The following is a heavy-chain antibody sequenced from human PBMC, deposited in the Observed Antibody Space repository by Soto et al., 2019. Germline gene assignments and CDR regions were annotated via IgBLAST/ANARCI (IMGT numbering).Heavy chain of an antibody. D-gene: IGHD6-19*01. J-gene: IGHJ5*02. V-gene: IGHV3-7*01. CDR3: ARDLIAVAGTILDSFDP. Sequence: HPGGSLRLSCAASGFTFRSYWMSWVRQAPGMGLEWVAIIKQDGSEKYYVDSVKGRFTISRDSSKNTLYLQMNSLRAEDTAVYYCARDLIAVAGTILDSFDPWGQGTLVTVSS. CDR2: IKQDGSEK. CDR1: GFTFRSYW.